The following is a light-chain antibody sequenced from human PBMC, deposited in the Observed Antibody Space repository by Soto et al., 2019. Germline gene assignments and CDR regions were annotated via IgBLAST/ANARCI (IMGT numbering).Light chain of an antibody. CDR1: QAISSS. CDR2: AAS. Sequence: DIQLTQSPSFLSASVGDRVTITCRASQAISSSLAWYQHNPGKAPKLLIYAASTLQNGVPSSFSGSGSGTEFTLTISSLQPEDCATYYFQHRNDYRYTFGQGTKVEIK. CDR3: QHRNDYRYT. V-gene: IGKV1-9*01. J-gene: IGKJ2*01.